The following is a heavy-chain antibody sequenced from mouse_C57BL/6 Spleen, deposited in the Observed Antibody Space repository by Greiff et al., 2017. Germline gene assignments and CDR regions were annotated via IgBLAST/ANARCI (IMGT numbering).Heavy chain of an antibody. CDR1: GYTFTSYW. CDR3: AREDDYYGSSYEAY. CDR2: IYPGSGST. D-gene: IGHD1-1*01. J-gene: IGHJ3*01. V-gene: IGHV1-55*01. Sequence: QVQLQQPGAELVKPGASVKMSCKASGYTFTSYWLTWVKQRPGQGLEWIGDIYPGSGSTNYNEKFKSKATLTVDTSSSTAYMQLSSLTSEDSAVYYCAREDDYYGSSYEAYWGQGTLVTVSA.